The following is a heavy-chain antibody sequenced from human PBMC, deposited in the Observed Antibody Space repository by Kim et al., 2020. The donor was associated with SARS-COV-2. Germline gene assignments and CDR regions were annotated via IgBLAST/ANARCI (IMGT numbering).Heavy chain of an antibody. J-gene: IGHJ4*02. Sequence: GGSLRLSCAASGFTFDDYGMSWVRQVPGKGLEWVSGIDANGGRRGYADSVKGRFTISRDNAKNSLYLQMNILRAEDTALYHCARGDCTINSCLFDFWGQGTLVTVSS. CDR2: IDANGGRR. D-gene: IGHD2-2*01. V-gene: IGHV3-20*01. CDR3: ARGDCTINSCLFDF. CDR1: GFTFDDYG.